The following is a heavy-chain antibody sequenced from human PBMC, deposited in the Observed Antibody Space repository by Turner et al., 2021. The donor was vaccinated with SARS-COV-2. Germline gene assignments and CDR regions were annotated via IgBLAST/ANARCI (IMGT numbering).Heavy chain of an antibody. J-gene: IGHJ4*02. D-gene: IGHD3-9*01. CDR2: IYYSGST. V-gene: IGHV4-31*03. Sequence: QVQLQQSCPGLVVPSQTLSPPCTISGGAISSGAYYWSWIRQHPGKGLEWIGYIYYSGSTYYNPSLKSRVTISVDTSKNQFSLKLSSVTAADTAVYYCARAGTDWLQYYYFDYWGQGTLVTVSS. CDR3: ARAGTDWLQYYYFDY. CDR1: GGAISSGAYY.